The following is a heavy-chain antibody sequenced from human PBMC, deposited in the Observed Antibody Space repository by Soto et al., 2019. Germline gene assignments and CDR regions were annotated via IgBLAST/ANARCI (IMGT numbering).Heavy chain of an antibody. CDR1: GYTFTSYA. V-gene: IGHV1-46*01. CDR3: ARVGTGYSYGYGFDY. J-gene: IGHJ4*02. CDR2: INPSGGST. D-gene: IGHD5-18*01. Sequence: ASVKVSCTASGYTFTSYAMHWVRQAPGQRLEWMGWINPSGGSTSYAQKFQGRVTMTRDTSTSTVYMELSSLRSEDTAVYYCARVGTGYSYGYGFDYWGQGTLVTVSS.